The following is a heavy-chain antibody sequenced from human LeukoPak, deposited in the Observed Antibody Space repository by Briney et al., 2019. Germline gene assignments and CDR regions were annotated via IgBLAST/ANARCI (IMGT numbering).Heavy chain of an antibody. Sequence: ASVKVSCKASGYTFTSYGISWVRQAPGQGLEWMGWISASNGNTNYAQKLQGRVTMTTDTSTSTAYMELRSPRSDDTAVYYCARGSIAAAVKEFDPWGQGTLVTVSS. J-gene: IGHJ5*02. D-gene: IGHD6-13*01. CDR3: ARGSIAAAVKEFDP. CDR2: ISASNGNT. CDR1: GYTFTSYG. V-gene: IGHV1-18*01.